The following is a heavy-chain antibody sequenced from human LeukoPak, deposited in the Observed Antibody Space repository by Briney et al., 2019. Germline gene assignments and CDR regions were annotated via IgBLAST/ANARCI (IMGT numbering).Heavy chain of an antibody. CDR2: INPNSGGT. J-gene: IGHJ6*03. CDR1: GYTFTGYY. D-gene: IGHD6-19*01. Sequence: GASVKVSCKASGYTFTGYYMHWVRQVPGQGLEWRGWINPNSGGTNYAQKFQGRVTMTRDTSISTAYMELSRLRSDDTAVYYCARDSDRGSGWYVVYYYMDVWGKGTTVTVSS. V-gene: IGHV1-2*02. CDR3: ARDSDRGSGWYVVYYYMDV.